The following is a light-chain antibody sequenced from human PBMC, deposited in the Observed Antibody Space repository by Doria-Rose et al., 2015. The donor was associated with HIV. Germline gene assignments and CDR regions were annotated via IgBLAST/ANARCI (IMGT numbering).Light chain of an antibody. J-gene: IGKJ2*01. CDR2: TAS. V-gene: IGKV1-5*03. CDR1: QSISSW. Sequence: TQSPSTLSASVGDRVTITCRASQSISSWLAWYQQKPGKAPKVLIYTASSLESGVPSRFSGSGSGTEFTLTISSLQPDDFATYYCQHYNTYPFTFGQGTKVGIK. CDR3: QHYNTYPFT.